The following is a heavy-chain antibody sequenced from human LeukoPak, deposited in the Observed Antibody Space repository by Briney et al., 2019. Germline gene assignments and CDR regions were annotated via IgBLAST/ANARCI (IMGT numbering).Heavy chain of an antibody. V-gene: IGHV3-7*01. CDR1: GFTFSRYW. CDR2: IKTDGSAK. Sequence: PGGSLRLSCSASGFTFSRYWMSWVRRAPGKGLERVANIKTDGSAKNYVDSVKGRFTISRDNAKNSLFLQMNSLRGEDTALYFCARERPAAASAFEIWGQGTRVTVSS. CDR3: ARERPAAASAFEI. J-gene: IGHJ3*02. D-gene: IGHD6-25*01.